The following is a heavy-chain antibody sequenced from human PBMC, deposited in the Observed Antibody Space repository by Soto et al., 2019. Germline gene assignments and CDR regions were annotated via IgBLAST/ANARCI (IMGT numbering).Heavy chain of an antibody. J-gene: IGHJ6*02. CDR1: GYTLTELS. CDR3: ATSGLCSSTSCHMASYYYGMDV. D-gene: IGHD2-2*01. V-gene: IGHV1-24*01. Sequence: ASVKVSCKVSGYTLTELSMHWVRQAPGKGLEWMGGFDPEDGETIYAQKFQGRVTMTEDTSTDTAYMELSSLRSEDTAVYYGATSGLCSSTSCHMASYYYGMDVWGQGTTVTVSS. CDR2: FDPEDGET.